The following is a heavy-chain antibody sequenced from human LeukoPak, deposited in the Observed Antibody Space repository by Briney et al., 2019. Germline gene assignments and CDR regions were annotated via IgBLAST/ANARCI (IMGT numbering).Heavy chain of an antibody. CDR1: GFTFSSYA. J-gene: IGHJ4*02. D-gene: IGHD6-19*01. CDR2: ISYDGSNK. Sequence: PGGSLRLSCAASGFTFSSYAMHWVRQAPGKGLEWVAVISYDGSNKYYADSVKGRFTISRDNSKNTLYLQMNSLRAEDTALYYCARDASYSRGWFLYYFDYWGQGTLVTVSS. CDR3: ARDASYSRGWFLYYFDY. V-gene: IGHV3-30*04.